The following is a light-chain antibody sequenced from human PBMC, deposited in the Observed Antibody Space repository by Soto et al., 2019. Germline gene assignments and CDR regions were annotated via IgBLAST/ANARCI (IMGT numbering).Light chain of an antibody. CDR1: SSNSGAGYA. CDR2: GNV. V-gene: IGLV1-40*01. CDR3: QSYDSSLSGWV. J-gene: IGLJ3*02. Sequence: QSVLTQPPSVSGAPGQRVTISCTGSSSNSGAGYAVHWYQQLPGTAPKLLISGNVNRPSEVPDRFSGSKSGTSASLAITGLQAEDEADYYCQSYDSSLSGWVFGGGTKLTVL.